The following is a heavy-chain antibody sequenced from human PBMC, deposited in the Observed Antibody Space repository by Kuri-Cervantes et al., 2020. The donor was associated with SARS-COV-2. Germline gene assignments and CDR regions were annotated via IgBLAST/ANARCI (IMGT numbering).Heavy chain of an antibody. J-gene: IGHJ4*02. D-gene: IGHD3-9*01. CDR3: ARDPDDILTGPFDY. CDR1: GFTFSSYA. CDR2: ISYDGSNK. V-gene: IGHV3-30*04. Sequence: GESLKISCAASGFTFSSYAMYWVRQAPGKGLEWVAVISYDGSNKYYADSVKGRFTISRDNSKNTLYLQMNSLRAEDTAVYYCARDPDDILTGPFDYWGRGTLVTVSS.